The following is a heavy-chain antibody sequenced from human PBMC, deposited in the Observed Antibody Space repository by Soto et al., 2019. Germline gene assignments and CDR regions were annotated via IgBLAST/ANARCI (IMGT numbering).Heavy chain of an antibody. D-gene: IGHD3-10*01. Sequence: ASVKVSCKASGYTFTSYYMHWVRQAPGQGLEWMGIINPSGGSTSYAQKFQGRVTMTRDTSTSTVYMELSSLRSEDTAVYYCARDDSITMVRGTLXPWGQGTLVTVSS. CDR3: ARDDSITMVRGTLXP. CDR1: GYTFTSYY. J-gene: IGHJ5*02. CDR2: INPSGGST. V-gene: IGHV1-46*03.